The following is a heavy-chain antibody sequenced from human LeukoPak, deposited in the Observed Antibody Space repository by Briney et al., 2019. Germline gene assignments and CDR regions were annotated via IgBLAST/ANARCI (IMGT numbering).Heavy chain of an antibody. CDR1: RFTFRSYG. Sequence: PGRSLRLSCAASRFTFRSYGMHWVRQAPGKGLEWVAVISYDGSNKYYADSVKGRFTISRDNSKNTLYLQMNSLRAEDTAVYYCAKVPYGDYVFDYWGQGTLVTVSS. CDR3: AKVPYGDYVFDY. J-gene: IGHJ4*02. V-gene: IGHV3-30*18. CDR2: ISYDGSNK. D-gene: IGHD4-17*01.